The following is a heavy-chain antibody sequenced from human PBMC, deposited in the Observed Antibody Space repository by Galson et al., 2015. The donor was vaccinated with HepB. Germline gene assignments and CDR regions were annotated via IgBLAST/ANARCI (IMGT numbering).Heavy chain of an antibody. Sequence: SLRLSCAASGFVFSSCGMQWVRQAPGKGLEWVAVVSSDGGTQFYADSVKGRFTISRDNSKNTLYLQMNSLRAEDTAVYYCAKESGIPQYGAYFDYWGQGTLVTASS. J-gene: IGHJ4*02. CDR2: VSSDGGTQ. D-gene: IGHD4/OR15-4a*01. CDR3: AKESGIPQYGAYFDY. CDR1: GFVFSSCG. V-gene: IGHV3-30*18.